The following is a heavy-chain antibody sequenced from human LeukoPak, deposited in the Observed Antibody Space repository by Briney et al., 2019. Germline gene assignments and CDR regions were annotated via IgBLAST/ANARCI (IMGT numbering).Heavy chain of an antibody. D-gene: IGHD3-3*01. CDR1: GYTFTSYY. J-gene: IGHJ4*02. Sequence: SVKVSCKASGYTFTSYYMHWVRQAPGQGLEWMGIINPSGGSTSYAQKFQGRVTMTRDTSTSTVYMELSSLRSEDTAVYYCARVGLSGYYISASSFDYWGQGTLVTVSS. CDR3: ARVGLSGYYISASSFDY. V-gene: IGHV1-46*01. CDR2: INPSGGST.